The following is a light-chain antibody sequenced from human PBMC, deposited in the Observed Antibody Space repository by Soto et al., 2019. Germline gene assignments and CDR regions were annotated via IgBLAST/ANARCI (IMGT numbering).Light chain of an antibody. CDR2: EGS. CDR3: CSYAGSSTYAV. J-gene: IGLJ2*01. CDR1: SSDVGSYNL. Sequence: QSGLAQPASVSGSPGQSITISCTGTSSDVGSYNLVSWYQQHPGKAPKLMIYEGSKRPSGVSNRFSGSKSGNTASLTISGLQAEDEADYYCCSYAGSSTYAVFGGGTKVTVL. V-gene: IGLV2-23*01.